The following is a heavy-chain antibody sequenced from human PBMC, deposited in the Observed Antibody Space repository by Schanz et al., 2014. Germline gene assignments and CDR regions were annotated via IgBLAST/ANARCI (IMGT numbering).Heavy chain of an antibody. Sequence: EVQLVESGGGLIQPGGSLRLSCAALGFSFSDYAMTWVRQAPGKGPEWVSAIGGDASRTYYADSVKGRFTISRDNPKNTLSLQMITLGVEDTALYYCAKDVIGYSRPFDVWGQGTMVTVSS. D-gene: IGHD5-12*01. J-gene: IGHJ3*01. CDR3: AKDVIGYSRPFDV. V-gene: IGHV3-23*04. CDR2: IGGDASRT. CDR1: GFSFSDYA.